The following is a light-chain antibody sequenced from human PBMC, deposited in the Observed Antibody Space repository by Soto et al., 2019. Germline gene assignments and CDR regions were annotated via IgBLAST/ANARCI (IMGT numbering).Light chain of an antibody. Sequence: IVLAQGACTPTLSAGGRARVYSWVSQSVSSGHLAWYQQKPGQAPRLLIYGASSRATGIPDRFSGSGCGLDFTLSISRLEPEDCAVYYCQQYGHSLWTFGQGTKVDIK. V-gene: IGKV3-20*01. CDR2: GAS. J-gene: IGKJ1*01. CDR3: QQYGHSLWT. CDR1: QSVSSGH.